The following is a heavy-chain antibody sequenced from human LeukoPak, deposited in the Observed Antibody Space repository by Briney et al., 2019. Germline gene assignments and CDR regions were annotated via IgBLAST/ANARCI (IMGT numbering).Heavy chain of an antibody. CDR2: ISPDGSST. V-gene: IGHV3-74*01. CDR1: GFTFSIYW. D-gene: IGHD1-26*01. J-gene: IGHJ3*01. CDR3: TRALVDQYGREI. Sequence: GGSLRLSCAASGFTFSIYWMHWVRQVPGKGLVWVSRISPDGSSTNYADSVKGRFAISRDNAKNTVYLQMNSLRAEDTAVYYCTRALVDQYGREIWGQGTMVTVSS.